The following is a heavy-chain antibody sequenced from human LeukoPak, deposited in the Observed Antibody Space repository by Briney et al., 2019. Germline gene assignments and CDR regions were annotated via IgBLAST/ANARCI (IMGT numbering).Heavy chain of an antibody. CDR2: ISSSSSTI. D-gene: IGHD6-19*01. V-gene: IGHV3-48*04. CDR3: ARDFRYSSPLYYMDV. Sequence: GGSLRLSCAASGFTFSSYSMNWVRQAPGKGLEWVSYISSSSSTIYYADSVKGRFTISRDNAKNSLYLQMNSLRAEDTAVYYCARDFRYSSPLYYMDVWGKGTTVTVSS. CDR1: GFTFSSYS. J-gene: IGHJ6*03.